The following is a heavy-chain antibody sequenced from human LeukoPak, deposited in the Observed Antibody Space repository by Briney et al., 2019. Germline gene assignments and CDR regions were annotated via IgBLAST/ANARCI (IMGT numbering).Heavy chain of an antibody. D-gene: IGHD6-19*01. CDR3: AKGGWVAVTGMDS. V-gene: IGHV7-4-1*02. Sequence: ASVKVSCKAAGYTFTGHAMNWVRQAPGQGPEWMGYINTKTGNPTYAQGFTGRFVFSLDTSVSTAYLQISSLKPEDTGVYYCAKGGWVAVTGMDSWGQGTLVTVSS. CDR1: GYTFTGHA. CDR2: INTKTGNP. J-gene: IGHJ4*02.